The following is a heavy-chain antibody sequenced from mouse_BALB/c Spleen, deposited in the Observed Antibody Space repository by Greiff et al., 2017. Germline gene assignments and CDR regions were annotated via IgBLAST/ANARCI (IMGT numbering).Heavy chain of an antibody. D-gene: IGHD1-1*02. J-gene: IGHJ3*01. CDR1: GFNIKDTY. CDR3: ARSGDYYAWFAY. V-gene: IGHV14-3*02. CDR2: IDPANGNT. Sequence: LVESGAELVKPGASVKLSCTASGFNIKDTYMHWVKQRPEQGLEWIGRIDPANGNTKYDPKFQGKATITADTSSNTAYLQLSSLTSEDTAVYYCARSGDYYAWFAYWGQGTLVTVSA.